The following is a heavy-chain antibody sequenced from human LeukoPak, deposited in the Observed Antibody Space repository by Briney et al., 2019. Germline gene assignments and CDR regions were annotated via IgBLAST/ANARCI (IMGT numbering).Heavy chain of an antibody. CDR3: ARDCSSTSCSRDY. D-gene: IGHD2-2*01. CDR1: GGTFSSYA. V-gene: IGHV1-69*13. CDR2: IIPIFGTA. J-gene: IGHJ4*01. Sequence: SVKVSCKASGGTFSSYAISWVRQAPGQGLEWMGGIIPIFGTANYAQKFQGRVTITADESTSTAYMELSSLRSEDTAVYYCARDCSSTSCSRDYWVQGTLVTVSS.